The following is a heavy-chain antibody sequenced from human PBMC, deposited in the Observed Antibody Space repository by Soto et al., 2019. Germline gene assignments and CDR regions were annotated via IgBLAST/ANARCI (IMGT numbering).Heavy chain of an antibody. J-gene: IGHJ6*02. CDR1: GYRFSTFC. Sequence: GESLKISWTGFGYRFSTFCIRWVRQMPGKGLEWMWLISPGDSDTRYGPSFHGQVTTSADKSISTAYVQRSSLKASEAGMYYCATRNTYYDFWSGYQNYYGMDVWGQATTVPFSS. V-gene: IGHV5-51*01. CDR2: ISPGDSDT. D-gene: IGHD3-3*01. CDR3: ATRNTYYDFWSGYQNYYGMDV.